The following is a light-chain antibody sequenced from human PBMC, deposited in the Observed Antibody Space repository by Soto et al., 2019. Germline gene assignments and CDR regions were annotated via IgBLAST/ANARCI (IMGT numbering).Light chain of an antibody. Sequence: EIVLTQSPATLSLSPGERATLSCRASESAVNYLAWYQQQPGQAQRLLIYDVSNRATGIPDRFSGTGSGKAFPLPIGHPEPEHFAVYYWQQRNTWPLTFCGGTRVEIK. CDR1: ESAVNY. CDR2: DVS. CDR3: QQRNTWPLT. J-gene: IGKJ4*01. V-gene: IGKV3-11*01.